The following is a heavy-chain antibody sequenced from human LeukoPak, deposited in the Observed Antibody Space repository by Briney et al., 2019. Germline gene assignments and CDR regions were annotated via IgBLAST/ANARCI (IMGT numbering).Heavy chain of an antibody. CDR1: GFTFSSYG. Sequence: GGSLRLSCAASGFTFSSYGMHWVRQAPGKGLEWVSAISGSRNNTYYADSVKGRFTISRDNSKNTLYLQMNSLRAEDTAVYYCAKWGCSGGSCYPFDYWGQGTLVTVSS. CDR2: ISGSRNNT. D-gene: IGHD2-15*01. V-gene: IGHV3-23*01. J-gene: IGHJ4*02. CDR3: AKWGCSGGSCYPFDY.